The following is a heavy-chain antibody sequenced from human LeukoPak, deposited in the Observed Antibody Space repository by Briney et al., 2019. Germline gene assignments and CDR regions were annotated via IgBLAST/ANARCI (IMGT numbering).Heavy chain of an antibody. Sequence: SETLSLTCTVSGGSISSGGYYWSWIRQHPGKGLEWIGYIYYSGSTYYNPSLKSRVTISVDTSKNQFSLKPSSVTAADTAVYYCARAPMIRGYFDYWGQGTLVTVSS. CDR1: GGSISSGGYY. J-gene: IGHJ4*02. D-gene: IGHD3-22*01. V-gene: IGHV4-31*03. CDR3: ARAPMIRGYFDY. CDR2: IYYSGST.